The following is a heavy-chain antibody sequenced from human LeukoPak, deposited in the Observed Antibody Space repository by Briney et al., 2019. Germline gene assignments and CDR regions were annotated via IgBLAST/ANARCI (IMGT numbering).Heavy chain of an antibody. D-gene: IGHD6-19*01. CDR1: GYSISSGYY. Sequence: PSETLSLTCTVSGYSISSGYYWGWIRQPPGKGLEWIGSIYHSGKNYYNPSLKSRVTMSVDTSKNQFSLKLTSVTAADTAMYYCARDRISVADPPTWFDPWGQGTLVTVSS. V-gene: IGHV4-38-2*02. CDR2: IYHSGKN. CDR3: ARDRISVADPPTWFDP. J-gene: IGHJ5*02.